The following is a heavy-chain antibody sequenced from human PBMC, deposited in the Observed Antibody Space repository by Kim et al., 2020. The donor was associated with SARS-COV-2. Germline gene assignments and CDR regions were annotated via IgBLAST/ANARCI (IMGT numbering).Heavy chain of an antibody. CDR3: ARGGRIAAAGMVGYYFDY. D-gene: IGHD6-13*01. J-gene: IGHJ4*02. Sequence: GRSLRLSCAASGFTFSSYAMHWVRQAPGKGLEWVAVISYDGSNKYYVDSVKGRFTISRDNSKNTLYLQMNSLRAEDTAVYYCARGGRIAAAGMVGYYFDYWGQGTLVTVSS. CDR1: GFTFSSYA. CDR2: ISYDGSNK. V-gene: IGHV3-30*04.